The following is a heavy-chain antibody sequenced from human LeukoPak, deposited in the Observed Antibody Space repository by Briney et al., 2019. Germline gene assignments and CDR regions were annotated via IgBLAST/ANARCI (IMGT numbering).Heavy chain of an antibody. J-gene: IGHJ4*02. D-gene: IGHD3-10*01. CDR3: ARHRRLWFGECNFDY. CDR1: GGSISSSSYY. V-gene: IGHV4-39*01. Sequence: SETLSLTCTVSGGSISSSSYYWGWIRQPPGKGLEWIGSIYYSGSTYYNPSLKSRVTISVDTSKNQFSLKLSSVTAADTAVYYCARHRRLWFGECNFDYWGQGTLVTVSS. CDR2: IYYSGST.